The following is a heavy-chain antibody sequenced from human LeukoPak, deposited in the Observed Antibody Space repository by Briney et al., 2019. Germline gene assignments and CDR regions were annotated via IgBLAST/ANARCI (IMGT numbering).Heavy chain of an antibody. D-gene: IGHD3-22*01. CDR2: ISWNSGSI. Sequence: GGSLRLSCAASGFTFDDYAMHWLRQAPGKGLKWISGISWNSGSIGYADSVKGRFTISRDNAKNSLYLQMNSLRAEDTALYYCAKDFGYNDSSGGQWGQGTLVTVSS. V-gene: IGHV3-9*01. J-gene: IGHJ4*02. CDR3: AKDFGYNDSSGGQ. CDR1: GFTFDDYA.